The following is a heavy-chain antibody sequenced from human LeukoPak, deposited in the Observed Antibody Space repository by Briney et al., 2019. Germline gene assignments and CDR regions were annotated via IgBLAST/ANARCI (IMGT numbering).Heavy chain of an antibody. V-gene: IGHV3-15*01. CDR2: IKSKTDGGTT. J-gene: IGHJ4*02. Sequence: GGSLRLSCAASGFTFSNAWMSWVRQAPGKGLEWVGRIKSKTDGGTTDYAAPVKGRFTISRDDSKNTLYLQMNSLKTEDTAVYYCTVLPYYDFWSGYLDYWGQGTLVTVSS. D-gene: IGHD3-3*01. CDR3: TVLPYYDFWSGYLDY. CDR1: GFTFSNAW.